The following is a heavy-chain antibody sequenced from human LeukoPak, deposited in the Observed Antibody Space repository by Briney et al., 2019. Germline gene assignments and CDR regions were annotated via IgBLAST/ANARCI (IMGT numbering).Heavy chain of an antibody. Sequence: SETLSLTCTVSGGSISSYYWSWIRQPPGKGLEWIGYIYYSGSTNYNPSLKSRVTISVDTSKNQFSLKLSSVTAADTAAYYCARGARLYYYDSSGYDNWGQGTLVTVSS. J-gene: IGHJ4*02. V-gene: IGHV4-59*01. CDR2: IYYSGST. CDR1: GGSISSYY. CDR3: ARGARLYYYDSSGYDN. D-gene: IGHD3-22*01.